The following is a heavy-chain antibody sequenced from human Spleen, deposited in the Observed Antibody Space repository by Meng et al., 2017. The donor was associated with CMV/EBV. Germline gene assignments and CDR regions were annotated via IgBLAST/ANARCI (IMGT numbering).Heavy chain of an antibody. V-gene: IGHV1-8*02. J-gene: IGHJ4*02. CDR3: ARWGDIVGGNY. CDR2: MNPNSGNT. Sequence: ASVKVSCKASGYTFTGYYMYWVRQAPGQGLEWMGWMNPNSGNTGYAQKFQGRVTMTRNTSISTAYMELSSLRSEDTAVYYCARWGDIVGGNYWGQGTLVTVSS. D-gene: IGHD2-15*01. CDR1: GYTFTGYY.